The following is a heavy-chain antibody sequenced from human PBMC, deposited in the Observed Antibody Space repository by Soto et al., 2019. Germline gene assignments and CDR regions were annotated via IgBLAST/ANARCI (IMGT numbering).Heavy chain of an antibody. Sequence: GGSLRLSCAASGFTFSSYSMNWVRQAPGKGLEWVSSISSSSSYIYYADSVKGRFTISRDNAKNSLYLQMNSLRAEDTAVYYCARGLHHDAFDIWGQGTMVTVSS. J-gene: IGHJ3*02. D-gene: IGHD2-21*02. CDR2: ISSSSSYI. CDR3: ARGLHHDAFDI. V-gene: IGHV3-21*01. CDR1: GFTFSSYS.